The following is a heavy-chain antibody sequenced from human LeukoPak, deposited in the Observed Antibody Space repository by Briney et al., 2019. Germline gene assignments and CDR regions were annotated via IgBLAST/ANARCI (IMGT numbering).Heavy chain of an antibody. V-gene: IGHV3-21*01. CDR1: GFTFANFA. D-gene: IGHD5-18*01. Sequence: GGSLRLSCAASGFTFANFAMHWVRQAPGKGLEWVSSISSSSSYIYYADSVKGRFTISRDNAKNSLYLQMNSLRAEDTAVYYCARDTTATDYYYYMDVWGKGTTVTVSS. CDR2: ISSSSSYI. J-gene: IGHJ6*03. CDR3: ARDTTATDYYYYMDV.